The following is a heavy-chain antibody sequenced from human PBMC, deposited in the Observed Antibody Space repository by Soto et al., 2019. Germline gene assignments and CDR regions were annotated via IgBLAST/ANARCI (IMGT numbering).Heavy chain of an antibody. CDR3: ATSSDTGYIFDF. D-gene: IGHD3-9*01. CDR1: GFTFTSYW. CDR2: IKQNGGEE. V-gene: IGHV3-7*01. Sequence: VSLRLSCAASGFTFTSYWMSGVRQAPGKGLEWVASIKQNGGEEYYVDSVKGRFTISRDNAKNSLYLEMNSLRAEDRAVYYCATSSDTGYIFDFWGQGTLVTVSS. J-gene: IGHJ4*02.